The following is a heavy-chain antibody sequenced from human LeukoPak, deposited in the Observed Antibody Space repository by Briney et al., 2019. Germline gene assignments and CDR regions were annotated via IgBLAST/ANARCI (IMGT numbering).Heavy chain of an antibody. CDR1: GGSISSYY. V-gene: IGHV4-59*01. CDR2: IYYGGST. J-gene: IGHJ3*02. CDR3: ARRGDGYYYDSSGYYDAFDI. Sequence: PSETLSLTCTVAGGSISSYYWSWIRQPPGKGLEWIGYIYYGGSTNYNPSLKSRVTISVDTSKNQFSLKLSSVTAADTAVYYCARRGDGYYYDSSGYYDAFDIWGQGTMVTVSS. D-gene: IGHD3-22*01.